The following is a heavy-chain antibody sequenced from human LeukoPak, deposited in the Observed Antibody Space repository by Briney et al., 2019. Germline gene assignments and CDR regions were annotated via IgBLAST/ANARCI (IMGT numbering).Heavy chain of an antibody. CDR1: GGSISSYY. CDR3: ARGLDYGDPLDY. CDR2: VNYSGST. Sequence: TSETLSLTCTVSGGSISSYYWSWIRQPPGKRLEWIGYVNYSGSTKYNPTLRSRVTISVDTSKNQFSLKLNSVSAADTAVYYCARGLDYGDPLDYWGQGTLVTVSS. D-gene: IGHD4-17*01. J-gene: IGHJ4*02. V-gene: IGHV4-59*01.